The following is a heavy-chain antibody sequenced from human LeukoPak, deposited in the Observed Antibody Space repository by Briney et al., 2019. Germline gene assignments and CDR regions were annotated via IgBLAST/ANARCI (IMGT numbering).Heavy chain of an antibody. D-gene: IGHD5-24*01. V-gene: IGHV3-48*03. J-gene: IGHJ4*02. Sequence: GGSLRLSCVASGFTFSSYEMNWVRQAPGKGREWVSYISSGGSTIYYADSVKGLFTISRDNAKNSLYLRMNSLRAEDTAVYYCARVRDGSQDYWGQGTLVTVSA. CDR2: ISSGGSTI. CDR1: GFTFSSYE. CDR3: ARVRDGSQDY.